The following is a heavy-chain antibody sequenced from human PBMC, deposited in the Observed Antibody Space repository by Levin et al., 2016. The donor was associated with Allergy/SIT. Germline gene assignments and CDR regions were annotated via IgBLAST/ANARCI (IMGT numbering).Heavy chain of an antibody. V-gene: IGHV5-10-1*01. CDR2: IDPSGSYT. Sequence: VRQMPGKGLEWIGRIDPSGSYTNYSPSFRGHVTISADESISTAFLQWSGLKASDSAFYYCARTHQYDRTDYWGQGTLVTVSS. D-gene: IGHD3-22*01. J-gene: IGHJ4*02. CDR3: ARTHQYDRTDY.